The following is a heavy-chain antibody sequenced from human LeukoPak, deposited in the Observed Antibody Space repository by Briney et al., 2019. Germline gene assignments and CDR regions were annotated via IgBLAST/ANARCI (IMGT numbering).Heavy chain of an antibody. CDR1: GFTFSSYT. J-gene: IGHJ4*02. D-gene: IGHD3-3*01. CDR2: MTSSSHS. CDR3: ARDLDFWSGYKDY. Sequence: KPGGSLRLSCAASGFTFSSYTMNWVRQAPGKGLEWVSSMTSSSHSYYADSVKGRFTISRDNAKNSLFLQMNSLRAEDTAVYYCARDLDFWSGYKDYWGQGTLVTVPS. V-gene: IGHV3-21*01.